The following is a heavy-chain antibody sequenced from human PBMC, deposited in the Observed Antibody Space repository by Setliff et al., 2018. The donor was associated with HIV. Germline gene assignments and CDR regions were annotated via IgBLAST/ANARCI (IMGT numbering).Heavy chain of an antibody. D-gene: IGHD6-19*01. CDR1: GGSISSYY. V-gene: IGHV4-4*08. CDR2: IYNSAST. J-gene: IGHJ4*02. Sequence: SETLSLTCTVSGGSISSYYWSWIRQPPGKGLEWLGHIYNSASTSYNPSLNSRVTTSVDTSKYQFSLKVNSVTAADTAVYYCARSPRIGVAGEFEYWGQGTLVTVSS. CDR3: ARSPRIGVAGEFEY.